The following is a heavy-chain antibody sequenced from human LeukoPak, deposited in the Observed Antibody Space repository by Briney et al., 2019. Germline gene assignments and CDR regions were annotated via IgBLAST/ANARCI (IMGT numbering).Heavy chain of an antibody. CDR3: ASSAGDYADDYFDY. V-gene: IGHV3-30*03. CDR2: ISYDGSNK. D-gene: IGHD4-17*01. J-gene: IGHJ4*02. CDR1: GFTFSSYG. Sequence: GGSLRLSCAASGFTFSSYGMHWVRQAPGKGLEWVAVISYDGSNKYYADSVKGRFTISRDNSKNTLYLQMNSLRAEDTAVYYCASSAGDYADDYFDYWSQGTLVTVSS.